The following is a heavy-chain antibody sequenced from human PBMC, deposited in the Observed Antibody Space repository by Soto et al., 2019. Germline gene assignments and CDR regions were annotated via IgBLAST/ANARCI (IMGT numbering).Heavy chain of an antibody. Sequence: PSETLSLTCTVSGGSISSGGYYWSWIRQHPWKGLEWIGYIYYSGSTYYNPSLKSRVTISVDTSKNQFSLKLSSVTAADTAVYYCARGDYYYYGMDVWGQGXTVTVYS. CDR3: ARGDYYYYGMDV. CDR2: IYYSGST. J-gene: IGHJ6*02. CDR1: GGSISSGGYY. V-gene: IGHV4-31*03.